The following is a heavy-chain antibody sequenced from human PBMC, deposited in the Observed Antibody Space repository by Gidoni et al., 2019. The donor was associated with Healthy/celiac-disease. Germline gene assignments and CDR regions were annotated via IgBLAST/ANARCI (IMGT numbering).Heavy chain of an antibody. V-gene: IGHV3-48*02. CDR2: ISSSSITI. J-gene: IGHJ5*02. Sequence: EVQLVESGGGLVQPGGSLRLSCAASGFTFSSYSMYWVRQAPGKGLDWVSYISSSSITIYYADSVKGRFTISRDNAKNSLYLQMNSLRDEDTAVYYCARGCSSTSCYSGLDPWGQGTLVTVSS. CDR3: ARGCSSTSCYSGLDP. D-gene: IGHD2-2*01. CDR1: GFTFSSYS.